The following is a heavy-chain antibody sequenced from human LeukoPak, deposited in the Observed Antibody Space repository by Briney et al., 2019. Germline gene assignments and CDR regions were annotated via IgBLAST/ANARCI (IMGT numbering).Heavy chain of an antibody. Sequence: RTSETLSLTCTVSGGSISSYYWSWIRQPPGKGLEWIGYIYYSGSTNYNPSLKSRVTISVDTSKNQFSLKLSSVTAADTAVYYCAREGSGAFDIWGQGTMVTVSS. CDR3: AREGSGAFDI. J-gene: IGHJ3*02. D-gene: IGHD6-25*01. V-gene: IGHV4-59*01. CDR2: IYYSGST. CDR1: GGSISSYY.